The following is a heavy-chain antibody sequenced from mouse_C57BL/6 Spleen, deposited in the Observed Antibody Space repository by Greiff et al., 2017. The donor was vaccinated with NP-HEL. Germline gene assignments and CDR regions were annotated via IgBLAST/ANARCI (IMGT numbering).Heavy chain of an antibody. CDR3: ARVTTVRWDYFDY. Sequence: QVQLQQSGAELVKPGASVKISCKASGYAFSSYWMNWVKQRPGKGLEWIGQIYPGDGDTNYNGKFKGKATLTADKSSSTAYMQLSSLTSEDSAVYFCARVTTVRWDYFDYWGQGTTLAVSS. V-gene: IGHV1-80*01. CDR2: IYPGDGDT. CDR1: GYAFSSYW. D-gene: IGHD1-1*01. J-gene: IGHJ2*01.